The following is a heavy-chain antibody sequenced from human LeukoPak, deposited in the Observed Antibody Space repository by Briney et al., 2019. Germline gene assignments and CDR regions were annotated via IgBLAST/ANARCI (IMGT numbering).Heavy chain of an antibody. V-gene: IGHV3-48*01. CDR2: ISSSNRTI. J-gene: IGHJ4*02. Sequence: GGSLRLSCAASGFTFSSYNMNWVRQAPGKGLEWVSYISSSNRTIYYADSVKGRFTISRDNSKNTLYLQMNSLRAEDTAVYSCARVSFSSRWYYFDYWGQGTLVTVSS. D-gene: IGHD6-13*01. CDR1: GFTFSSYN. CDR3: ARVSFSSRWYYFDY.